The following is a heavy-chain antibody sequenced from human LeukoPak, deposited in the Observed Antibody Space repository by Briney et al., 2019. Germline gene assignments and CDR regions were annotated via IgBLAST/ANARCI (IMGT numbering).Heavy chain of an antibody. CDR2: INPNSGGT. J-gene: IGHJ4*02. CDR1: GYTFTGYY. D-gene: IGHD6-19*01. Sequence: ASMKVSCKASGYTFTGYYMHWVRQAPGQGHEWMGRINPNSGGTNYAQKFQGRVTMTRDTSISTAYMELSRLRSDDTAAYYCARYDSTGYSSGWYKDWGQGTLVTVSS. V-gene: IGHV1-2*06. CDR3: ARYDSTGYSSGWYKD.